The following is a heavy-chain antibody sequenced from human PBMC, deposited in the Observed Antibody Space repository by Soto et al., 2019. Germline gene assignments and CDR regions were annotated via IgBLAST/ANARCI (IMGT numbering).Heavy chain of an antibody. CDR1: GGSISSGDYY. Sequence: QVQLQESGPGLVKPSQTLSLTCTVSGGSISSGDYYWSWIRQPPGKGLEWIGYIYYSGSTYYNPSLKSRDTISVDTAKPQFSLKLSSGTAADTAVYYCDSMITFGEFRPWGQGTLVTFSS. CDR2: IYYSGST. V-gene: IGHV4-30-4*01. CDR3: DSMITFGEFRP. D-gene: IGHD3-16*01. J-gene: IGHJ5*02.